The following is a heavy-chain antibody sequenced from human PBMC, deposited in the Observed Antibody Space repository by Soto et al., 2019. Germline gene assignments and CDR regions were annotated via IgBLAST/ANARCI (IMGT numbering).Heavy chain of an antibody. CDR2: IYYSGST. J-gene: IGHJ6*02. CDR3: ARGRYSSSSRGMDV. Sequence: PSETLSLTCTVSGGSISSSSYYWGWIRQPPGKGLEWIGSIYYSGSTYYNPSLKSRVTISVDTSKNQFSLKLSSVTAADTAVYYCARGRYSSSSRGMDVWGQGTTVTVSS. CDR1: GGSISSSSYY. D-gene: IGHD6-6*01. V-gene: IGHV4-39*01.